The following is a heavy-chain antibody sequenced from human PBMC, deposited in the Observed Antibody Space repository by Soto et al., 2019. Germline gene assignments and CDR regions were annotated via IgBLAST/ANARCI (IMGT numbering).Heavy chain of an antibody. D-gene: IGHD4-17*01. Sequence: SETLSLTCTVSGGSISSSDFYWGWLRQTPGKGLEFIGSMYYSGTTYYNPSLKSRVTISVDTSKNQFTLKLISVTAADTAVYYCAKHDDYGDYAVASGWFDPWGQGTLVTVSS. CDR1: GGSISSSDFY. CDR2: MYYSGTT. V-gene: IGHV4-39*06. J-gene: IGHJ5*02. CDR3: AKHDDYGDYAVASGWFDP.